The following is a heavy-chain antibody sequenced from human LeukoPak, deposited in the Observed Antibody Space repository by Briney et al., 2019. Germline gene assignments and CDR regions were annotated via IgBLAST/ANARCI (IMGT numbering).Heavy chain of an antibody. CDR1: GFTFSTYP. Sequence: GGSLRLSCAASGFTFSTYPMHWVRQASGKGLEWVAVRSYDGFNKFYADSVKGRFTISRDDSKNTLFLQMDSLRSDDTAVYYCARDLSPHAEYYDILTGYPPGYWGQGTLVTVSS. CDR2: RSYDGFNK. V-gene: IGHV3-30-3*01. D-gene: IGHD3-9*01. CDR3: ARDLSPHAEYYDILTGYPPGY. J-gene: IGHJ4*02.